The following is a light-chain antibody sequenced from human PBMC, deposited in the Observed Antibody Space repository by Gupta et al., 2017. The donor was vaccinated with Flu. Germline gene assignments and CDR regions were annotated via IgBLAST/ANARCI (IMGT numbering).Light chain of an antibody. V-gene: IGLV6-57*01. J-gene: IGLJ3*02. Sequence: SSGGVASAFVQWFQKRPGSSPTPVISQGDLRPSGVPARFSGSIDTSSNSASIVVSGLMAEDEADYYCQACDGSDWVFGGGTKLTVL. CDR3: QACDGSDWV. CDR1: SGGVASAF. CDR2: QGD.